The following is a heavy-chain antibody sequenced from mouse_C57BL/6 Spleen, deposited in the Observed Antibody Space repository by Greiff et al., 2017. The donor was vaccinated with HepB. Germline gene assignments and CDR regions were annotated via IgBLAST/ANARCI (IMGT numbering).Heavy chain of an antibody. J-gene: IGHJ4*01. D-gene: IGHD3-3*01. CDR3: ARGGTGVSFYYAMDY. CDR2: INPSTGGT. V-gene: IGHV1-42*01. CDR1: GYSFTGYY. Sequence: VQLKQSGPELVKPGASVKISCKASGYSFTGYYMNWVKQSPEKSLEWIGEINPSTGGTTYNQKFKAKATLTVDKSSSTAYMQLKSLTSEDSAVYYCARGGTGVSFYYAMDYWGQGTSVTVSS.